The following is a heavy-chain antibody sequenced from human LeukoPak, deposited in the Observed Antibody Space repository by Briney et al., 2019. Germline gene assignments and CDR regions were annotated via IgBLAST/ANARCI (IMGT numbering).Heavy chain of an antibody. J-gene: IGHJ2*01. CDR3: AREARSVTRYFDL. D-gene: IGHD5-18*01. Sequence: PGGSLRLSCAASGFTFSDYYMSWIRQAPGKGLEWVSYISSSGSTIYYADSVKGRFTISRDNAKNSLYLQMNSLRAEDTAVYYCAREARSVTRYFDLWGRGTLVTVSS. CDR1: GFTFSDYY. V-gene: IGHV3-11*04. CDR2: ISSSGSTI.